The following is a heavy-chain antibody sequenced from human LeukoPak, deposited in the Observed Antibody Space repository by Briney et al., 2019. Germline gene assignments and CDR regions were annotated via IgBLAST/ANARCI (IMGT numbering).Heavy chain of an antibody. CDR1: GGSFSGYF. V-gene: IGHV4-34*01. Sequence: SETLSLTCAVYGGSFSGYFWSWIRQPPGKGLEWIGDINHSGSTNYNPSLKSRVTISVDTSKNQFSLKLSSLTAADTAVYYCARRPIVGSTGFYFDPWGPGTLVTVSS. CDR2: INHSGST. J-gene: IGHJ5*02. D-gene: IGHD1-26*01. CDR3: ARRPIVGSTGFYFDP.